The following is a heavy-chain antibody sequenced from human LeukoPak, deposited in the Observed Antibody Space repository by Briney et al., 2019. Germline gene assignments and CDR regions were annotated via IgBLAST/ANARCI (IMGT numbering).Heavy chain of an antibody. J-gene: IGHJ4*02. V-gene: IGHV4-4*07. D-gene: IGHD3-3*01. CDR3: ARGPIFGDPYFDY. Sequence: PSETLSLTCTVSGGSISPYYWSWIRQPAGKGLEWIGRIYISGSTDYNPSLKSRVTVSLDTSKNQFSLELRSVAAADTAVYYCARGPIFGDPYFDYWGQGTLVTVSS. CDR1: GGSISPYY. CDR2: IYISGST.